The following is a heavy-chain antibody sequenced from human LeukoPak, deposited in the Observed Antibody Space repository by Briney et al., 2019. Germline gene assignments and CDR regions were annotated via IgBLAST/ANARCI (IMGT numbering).Heavy chain of an antibody. J-gene: IGHJ4*02. V-gene: IGHV3-48*01. CDR1: GFTFSSYN. Sequence: GGSLRLSCAASGFTFSSYNMNWVRQAPGKGLEWISYISSSSSTIYYADSVKGRFTISRDSSKNTLYLQMSSLRAEDTAVYYCAKDSPVLTYWGQGTLVTVSS. CDR3: AKDSPVLTY. CDR2: ISSSSSTI.